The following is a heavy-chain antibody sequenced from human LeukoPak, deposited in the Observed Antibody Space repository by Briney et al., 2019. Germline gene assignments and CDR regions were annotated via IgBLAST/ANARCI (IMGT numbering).Heavy chain of an antibody. D-gene: IGHD5-18*01. V-gene: IGHV3-53*01. Sequence: PGGSLRLSCAASGFTVSSSYMSWVRQAPGRGLEWVSVIYSGGGTYYADSVKGRFTISRDNSKNTLYLQMNSLRAEDTAVYYCASQRGYSYGYYYYYMDVWGKGTTVTVSS. CDR3: ASQRGYSYGYYYYYMDV. CDR2: IYSGGGT. J-gene: IGHJ6*03. CDR1: GFTVSSSY.